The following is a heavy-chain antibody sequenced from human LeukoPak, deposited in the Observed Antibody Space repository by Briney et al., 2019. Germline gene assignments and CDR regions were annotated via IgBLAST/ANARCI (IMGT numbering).Heavy chain of an antibody. J-gene: IGHJ4*02. CDR3: TTVCISGSYPFDY. CDR2: IKSKTDGGAT. V-gene: IGHV3-15*01. D-gene: IGHD1-26*01. CDR1: GFTFSNAW. Sequence: GGSLRLSCAASGFTFSNAWMSWVRQAPGKGPEWVGRIKSKTDGGATDYAAPVKGRFTISRDDSKNTLYLQMNSLKTEDTAVYYCTTVCISGSYPFDYWGQGTLVTVSS.